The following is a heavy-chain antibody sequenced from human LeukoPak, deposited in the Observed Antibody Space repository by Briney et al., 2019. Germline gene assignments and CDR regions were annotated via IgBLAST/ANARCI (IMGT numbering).Heavy chain of an antibody. CDR1: GFTSGVTFSTYC. CDR2: INPDGSYT. CDR3: AVDLAGYHDC. J-gene: IGHJ4*02. Sequence: GGSLRLSCAASGFTSGVTFSTYCIHWVRQFTGKGLDWVSRINPDGSYTSYADSVRGRFTISRDNAKNTLYLHMTSLRAEDTALYSCAVDLAGYHDCWGQGTLVTVS. D-gene: IGHD3-9*01. V-gene: IGHV3-74*01.